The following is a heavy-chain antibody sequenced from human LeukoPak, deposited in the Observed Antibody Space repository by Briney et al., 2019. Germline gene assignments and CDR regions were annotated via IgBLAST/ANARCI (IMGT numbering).Heavy chain of an antibody. Sequence: GGSLRLSCAASGFTVSSNYMSWVRQAPGKGLEWVSVIYSGGSTYYADSVKGRFTISRDNSKNTLYLQVNSLRAEDTAVYYCARVYGDYGGYFDYWGQGTLVTVSS. V-gene: IGHV3-53*01. CDR3: ARVYGDYGGYFDY. D-gene: IGHD4-17*01. J-gene: IGHJ4*02. CDR2: IYSGGST. CDR1: GFTVSSNY.